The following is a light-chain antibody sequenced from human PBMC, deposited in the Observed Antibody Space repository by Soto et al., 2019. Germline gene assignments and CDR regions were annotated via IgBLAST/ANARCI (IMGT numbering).Light chain of an antibody. Sequence: DIVLTQSPCTLSLSPGETATLSCRASQRVTSSYLAWYQQKPGQAPRLLIYGASSRATGIPDRFSGSGSGTDFTLTISSLEPEDSAVYYCQQRHMWPITFGQGTRLENK. CDR3: QQRHMWPIT. CDR2: GAS. J-gene: IGKJ5*01. V-gene: IGKV3D-20*02. CDR1: QRVTSSY.